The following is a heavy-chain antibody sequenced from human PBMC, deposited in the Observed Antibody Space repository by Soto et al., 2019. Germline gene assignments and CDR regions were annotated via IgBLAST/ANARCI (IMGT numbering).Heavy chain of an antibody. CDR1: GGTFSSYT. CDR2: IIPILGIA. CDR3: ARVGAYGSGSYYYYYYGMDV. V-gene: IGHV1-69*02. D-gene: IGHD3-10*01. Sequence: QVQLVQSGAEVKKPGSSVKVSCKASGGTFSSYTISWVRQAPGQGLEWMGRIIPILGIANYAQKFQGRVTITAEKSTSTAYMELRSLRAEDTAVYYCARVGAYGSGSYYYYYYGMDVWGQGTTVTVSS. J-gene: IGHJ6*02.